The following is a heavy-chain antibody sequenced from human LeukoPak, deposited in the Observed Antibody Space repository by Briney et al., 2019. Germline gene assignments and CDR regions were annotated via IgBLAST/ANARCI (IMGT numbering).Heavy chain of an antibody. CDR2: INPNSGGT. D-gene: IGHD3-22*01. J-gene: IGHJ4*02. CDR1: GYTFTGYY. Sequence: ASVTVSCKASGYTFTGYYMHWVRQAPGQGLEWMGWINPNSGGTNYAQKFQGRVTMTRDTSISTAYMELSSLRSEDTAVYYCARAISGYFDYWGQGTLVTVSS. CDR3: ARAISGYFDY. V-gene: IGHV1-2*02.